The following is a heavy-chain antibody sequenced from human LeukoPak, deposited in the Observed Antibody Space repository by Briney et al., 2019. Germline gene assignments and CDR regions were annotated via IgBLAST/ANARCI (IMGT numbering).Heavy chain of an antibody. V-gene: IGHV3-9*01. CDR1: GFTFDDYA. CDR3: ARGSYALDY. CDR2: ISWNSGSI. D-gene: IGHD2-2*01. J-gene: IGHJ4*02. Sequence: PGGSLRLSCAASGFTFDDYAMHWVRQAPGKGLEWVSGISWNSGSIGYADSVKGRFTISRDNAKNSLYLQMNSLRAEDTAVYYCARGSYALDYWGQGTLVTVSS.